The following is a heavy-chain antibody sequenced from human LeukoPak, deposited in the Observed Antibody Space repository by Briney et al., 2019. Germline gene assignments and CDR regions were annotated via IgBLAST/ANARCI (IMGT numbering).Heavy chain of an antibody. Sequence: GGSLRLSCAASGFTFSTKWMHWVRQVPGKGLVWVSGINSDGSSTNYADSVKGRFTISRDNAKNTLFLQMDSLRDEDTAVYYCGLSMVRALSPDYWGQGTLVTVSS. CDR3: GLSMVRALSPDY. D-gene: IGHD3-10*01. CDR1: GFTFSTKW. J-gene: IGHJ4*02. V-gene: IGHV3-74*01. CDR2: INSDGSST.